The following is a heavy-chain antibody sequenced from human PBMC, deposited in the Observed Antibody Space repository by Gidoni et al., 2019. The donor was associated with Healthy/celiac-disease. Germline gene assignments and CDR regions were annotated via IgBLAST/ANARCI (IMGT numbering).Heavy chain of an antibody. D-gene: IGHD1-26*01. J-gene: IGHJ4*02. CDR2: IYYSGGP. Sequence: QVQLQESGPGLVKPSETLFLTCTVSGGSIRIYYWRWIRQPPGNGLEWIGYIYYSGGPNYNPSLKSRVTISVDTSKNQFSLKLSAVTAADTAVYYCARGTVGGFDYWGQGTLATVSS. V-gene: IGHV4-59*01. CDR3: ARGTVGGFDY. CDR1: GGSIRIYY.